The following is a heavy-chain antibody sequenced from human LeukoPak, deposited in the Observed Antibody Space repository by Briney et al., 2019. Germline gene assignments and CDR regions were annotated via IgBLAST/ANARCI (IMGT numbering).Heavy chain of an antibody. CDR2: ISSSSSTI. D-gene: IGHD1-26*01. V-gene: IGHV3-48*01. Sequence: GGSLRLSRAASGFTFSSYSMNWVRQAPGKGLEWVSYISSSSSTIYYADSVKGRFTISRDNAKNSLYLQMNSLRAEDTAVYYCARGTIVGATTPEYFQHWGQGTLVTVSS. CDR1: GFTFSSYS. CDR3: ARGTIVGATTPEYFQH. J-gene: IGHJ1*01.